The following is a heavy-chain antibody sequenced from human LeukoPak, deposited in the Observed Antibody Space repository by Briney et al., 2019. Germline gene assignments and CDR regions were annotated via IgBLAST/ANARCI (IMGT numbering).Heavy chain of an antibody. V-gene: IGHV3-48*03. J-gene: IGHJ5*02. Sequence: PGGSLRLSCAASGFTFSSYEMNWVRQAPGKGLEWISYISSSGDTIYYADSVKGRFTISRDNAKNSLYLQMNSLRAEDTAVYYCAKDTNWNYDWFDPWGQGTLVTVSS. D-gene: IGHD1-7*01. CDR1: GFTFSSYE. CDR2: ISSSGDTI. CDR3: AKDTNWNYDWFDP.